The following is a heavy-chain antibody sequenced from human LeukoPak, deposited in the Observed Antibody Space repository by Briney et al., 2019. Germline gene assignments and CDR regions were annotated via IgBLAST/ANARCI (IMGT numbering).Heavy chain of an antibody. J-gene: IGHJ6*04. V-gene: IGHV3-23*01. CDR1: GFTFNTYA. CDR2: LSGSGGTT. D-gene: IGHD3-10*01. CDR3: AKAGYYGSGSGVFAFDV. Sequence: GGSLRLSCAASGFTFNTYAMNWVRQAPGKGLEWVSALSGSGGTTYYADAVKGRFTISRDNSKYTVYLQMNSLRAEDTAVYYCAKAGYYGSGSGVFAFDVWGKGTTVTVSS.